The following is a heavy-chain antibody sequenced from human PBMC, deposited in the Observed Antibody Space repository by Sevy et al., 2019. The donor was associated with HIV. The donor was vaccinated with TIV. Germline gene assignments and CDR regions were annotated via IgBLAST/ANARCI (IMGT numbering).Heavy chain of an antibody. Sequence: GGSLRLSCVASGFNLSPYWMTWVRQAPGKVLEWVANIKQDGNEKYYVDSVKGRFTVSRDNAKNALYLQMYSPRVEDTAVYFCASNTYHYDSNTYYPVYWGQGTRVTVSS. V-gene: IGHV3-7*01. CDR1: GFNLSPYW. CDR3: ASNTYHYDSNTYYPVY. D-gene: IGHD3-22*01. CDR2: IKQDGNEK. J-gene: IGHJ4*02.